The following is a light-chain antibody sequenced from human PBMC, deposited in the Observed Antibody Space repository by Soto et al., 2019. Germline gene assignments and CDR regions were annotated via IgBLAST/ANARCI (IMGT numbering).Light chain of an antibody. CDR3: AAWDDSLNGWV. V-gene: IGLV1-44*01. CDR2: NNN. J-gene: IGLJ7*01. CDR1: SSNVGINT. Sequence: QSVLTQPPSTSGTPGQRVTISCSGSSSNVGINTVNWYQQLPGTAPKLLIYNNNQRPSGVPDRFSGSKSGTSASLAISGLQSEDEADYYCAAWDDSLNGWVFGGGTQLTVL.